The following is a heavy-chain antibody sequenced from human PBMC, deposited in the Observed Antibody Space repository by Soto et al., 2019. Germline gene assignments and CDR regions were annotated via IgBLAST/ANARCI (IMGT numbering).Heavy chain of an antibody. J-gene: IGHJ4*02. D-gene: IGHD6-19*01. CDR2: IYSGGST. V-gene: IGHV3-66*01. Sequence: GGSLRLSCAASGFTVSSNYMSWVRQAPGKGLEWVSVIYSGGSTYYADSVKGRFTISRDNSKNALYLQMNSLRAEDTAVYYCARAGPGSAAVAGDYFDYWGQGTLVTVSS. CDR1: GFTVSSNY. CDR3: ARAGPGSAAVAGDYFDY.